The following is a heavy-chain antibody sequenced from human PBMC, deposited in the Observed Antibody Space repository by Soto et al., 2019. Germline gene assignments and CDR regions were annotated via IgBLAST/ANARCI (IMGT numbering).Heavy chain of an antibody. V-gene: IGHV1-2*04. D-gene: IGHD3-22*01. CDR1: GYTFTGYY. J-gene: IGHJ4*02. CDR3: ARGRPGTYYYDSSGPDY. CDR2: INPNSGGT. Sequence: QVQLVQSGAEVKKPGASVKVSCKASGYTFTGYYMHWVRQAPGQGLEWMGWINPNSGGTNYAQKFQGWVTMTRDTSISTADMELSRLRSDDTAVCYCARGRPGTYYYDSSGPDYWGQGTLVTVSS.